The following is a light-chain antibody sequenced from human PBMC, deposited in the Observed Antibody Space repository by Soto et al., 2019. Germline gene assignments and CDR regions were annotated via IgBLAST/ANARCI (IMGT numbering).Light chain of an antibody. CDR1: SSDLGGYNY. CDR2: DVN. J-gene: IGLJ3*02. V-gene: IGLV2-14*03. CDR3: TSYATGSTL. Sequence: QSALTQPASVSGSPGQSITISCTGTSSDLGGYNYVCWYQQHPGKAPKLIIYDVNNRPSGISDRFSGSQSGNTASLTISELQAEDEGTYYCTSYATGSTLFGGGTKLTVL.